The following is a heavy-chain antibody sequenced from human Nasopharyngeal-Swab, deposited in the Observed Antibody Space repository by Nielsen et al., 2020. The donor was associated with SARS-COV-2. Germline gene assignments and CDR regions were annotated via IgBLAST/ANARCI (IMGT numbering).Heavy chain of an antibody. CDR3: AKEGATGWFDP. CDR2: ISHNSGT. CDR1: GVPITSQY. Sequence: SETLSLTCTVSGVPITSQYWSWIRQPPGKGLEWIGYISHNSGTSYNPSLKSRGTMFMDTSKNQFSLRLRSGTAADTAVYYCAKEGATGWFDPWGQGTLVTVSS. J-gene: IGHJ5*02. V-gene: IGHV4-59*11.